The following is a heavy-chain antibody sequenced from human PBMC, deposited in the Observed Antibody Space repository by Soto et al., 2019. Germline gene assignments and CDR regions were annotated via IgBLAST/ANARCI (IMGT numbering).Heavy chain of an antibody. J-gene: IGHJ4*02. V-gene: IGHV1-46*03. CDR1: GYTFTSYD. CDR2: INPSGGST. Sequence: ASVKVACKASGYTFTSYDMHWVRQAPGQGLEWMGIINPSGGSTSYAQKFQGRVTMTRDTSTSTVYMELSSLRSEDTAVYYCARTSSSWYFDYWGQGTLVTVSS. D-gene: IGHD6-13*01. CDR3: ARTSSSWYFDY.